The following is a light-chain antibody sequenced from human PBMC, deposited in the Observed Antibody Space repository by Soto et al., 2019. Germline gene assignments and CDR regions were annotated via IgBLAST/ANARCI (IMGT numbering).Light chain of an antibody. CDR2: DAS. V-gene: IGKV1-39*01. J-gene: IGKJ4*01. CDR1: QSISTY. Sequence: DIQVTESKSSLSAAVGNRVDITGRASQSISTYLNWYQKKPGKAPNLLIYDASRLQSGVPSSFSGSGGGTDFTLSICSVHPEDFATYYYRQSYSTPRTFGVGTRVEIK. CDR3: RQSYSTPRT.